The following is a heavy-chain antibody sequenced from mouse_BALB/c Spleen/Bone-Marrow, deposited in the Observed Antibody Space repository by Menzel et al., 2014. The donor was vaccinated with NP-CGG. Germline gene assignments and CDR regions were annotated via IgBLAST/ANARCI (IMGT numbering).Heavy chain of an antibody. CDR3: ARDGKGPYAMDY. CDR1: GYSFTGYT. J-gene: IGHJ4*01. Sequence: EVKLVESGPELVKPGASMKISCKASGYSFTGYTMNWVKQSHGKNLEWIGLINPYNGGTSYNQKFKGEATLTVDKSSNTVYMELLSLTSEDSAVYYCARDGKGPYAMDYWGQGTSVTVSS. D-gene: IGHD2-1*01. V-gene: IGHV1-26*01. CDR2: INPYNGGT.